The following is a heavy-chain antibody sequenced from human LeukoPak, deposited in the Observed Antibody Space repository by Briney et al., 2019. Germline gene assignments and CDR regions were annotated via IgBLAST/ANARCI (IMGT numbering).Heavy chain of an antibody. CDR2: IYYSGST. J-gene: IGHJ5*02. Sequence: SETLSLTCTVSGGSISSSSYYWGWIRQPPGKGLEWIGSIYYSGSTYYNPSLKSRVTISVDTSKSQFSLKLSSVTAADTAVYYCARHTYGYDILTGYQNWFDPWGQGTLVTVSS. CDR1: GGSISSSSYY. CDR3: ARHTYGYDILTGYQNWFDP. D-gene: IGHD3-9*01. V-gene: IGHV4-39*01.